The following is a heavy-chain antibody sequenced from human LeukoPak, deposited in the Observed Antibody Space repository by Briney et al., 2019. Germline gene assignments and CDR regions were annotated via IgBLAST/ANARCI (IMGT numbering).Heavy chain of an antibody. CDR3: ARAPVSNNWFDP. D-gene: IGHD4-11*01. Sequence: PSETLSLTCTVSGYSIGSAYYWGWIRQPPGKGLEWIGNIYHGGSTYYNPSLKSRVTISMDTFKNQFSLKLSSVTAADTAMYYCARAPVSNNWFDPWGQGTLATVSS. V-gene: IGHV4-38-2*02. CDR2: IYHGGST. J-gene: IGHJ5*02. CDR1: GYSIGSAYY.